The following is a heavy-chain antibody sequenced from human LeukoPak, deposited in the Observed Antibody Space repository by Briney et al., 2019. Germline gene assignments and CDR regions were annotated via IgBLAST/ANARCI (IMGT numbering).Heavy chain of an antibody. CDR2: IFHSGST. CDR1: GVSISSSSYY. CDR3: ARSAWSGHYTHDY. J-gene: IGHJ4*02. V-gene: IGHV4-39*01. D-gene: IGHD3-3*01. Sequence: ASETLSLTCTVSGVSISSSSYYWGWIRQPPGKGLEWIGSIFHSGSTYYNPSLKSRVTISVDTSKNQFSLNLSSVTAADTAVYYCARSAWSGHYTHDYWGQGTLVTVSS.